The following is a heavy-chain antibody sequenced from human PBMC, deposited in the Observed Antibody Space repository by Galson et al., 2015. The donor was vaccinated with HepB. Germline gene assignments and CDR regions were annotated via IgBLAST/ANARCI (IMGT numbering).Heavy chain of an antibody. V-gene: IGHV3-9*01. CDR3: AKIITFMTDYYDSSGYYSH. D-gene: IGHD3-22*01. J-gene: IGHJ4*02. CDR1: GVIVDLSA. Sequence: ALRRCGAAAGVIVDLSAGHCVRLGPVKGLEGVTGIRWNSGRIGYADSVKSRFTISRDNAKHSPDLHMSSLGAEDTALYFCAKIITFMTDYYDSSGYYSHWGQGTLVTVSP. CDR2: IRWNSGRI.